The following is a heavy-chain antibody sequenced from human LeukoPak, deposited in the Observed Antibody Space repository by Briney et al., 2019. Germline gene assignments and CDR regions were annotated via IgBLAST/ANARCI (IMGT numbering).Heavy chain of an antibody. CDR1: GFTFSSYA. V-gene: IGHV3-23*01. CDR2: ISGSGGST. Sequence: GGSLRLSCAASGFTFSSYAMSWVRQAPGKGLEWGSAISGSGGSTYYADSVKGRFTISRDNSKNTLYLQMNSLRAEDTAVYYCAKVGSYDSSGHDTFDYWGQGTLVTVSS. J-gene: IGHJ4*02. CDR3: AKVGSYDSSGHDTFDY. D-gene: IGHD3-22*01.